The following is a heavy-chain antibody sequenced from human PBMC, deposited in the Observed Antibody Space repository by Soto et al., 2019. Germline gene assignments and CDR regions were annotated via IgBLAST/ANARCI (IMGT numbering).Heavy chain of an antibody. D-gene: IGHD2-15*01. CDR3: ARVMVVADTFDP. Sequence: SETLSLTCAVYGGSFSGYYWSWIRQPPGKGLEWIEEINHSGSTNYNPSLKSRVTISVDTSKNQFSLKLSSVTAADTAVYYCARVMVVADTFDPWGQGTLVTVSS. CDR1: GGSFSGYY. J-gene: IGHJ5*02. V-gene: IGHV4-34*01. CDR2: INHSGST.